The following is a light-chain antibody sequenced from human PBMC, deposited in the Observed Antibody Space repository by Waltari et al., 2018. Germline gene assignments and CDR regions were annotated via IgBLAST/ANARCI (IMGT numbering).Light chain of an antibody. J-gene: IGLJ1*01. CDR3: SSYAGSSYV. CDR2: DVN. V-gene: IGLV2-8*01. CDR1: SSDVGNYNY. Sequence: QSALTQPPSASGSLGQSVTISCTGTSSDVGNYNYVSWYQQHPGRAPKLIIYDVNRRPSGVPIRFSGSKSGNTASLAVAGLQPEDEADYYCSSYAGSSYVFGTGTTVTVL.